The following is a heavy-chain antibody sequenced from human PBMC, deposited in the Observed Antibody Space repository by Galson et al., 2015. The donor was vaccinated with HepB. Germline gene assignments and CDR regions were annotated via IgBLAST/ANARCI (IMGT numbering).Heavy chain of an antibody. V-gene: IGHV6-1*01. J-gene: IGHJ6*02. D-gene: IGHD1-26*01. Sequence: CAISGDSVSSNSAAWNWTRQSPSRGLEWLGRTYYRSKWYNDYAVSVKSRITINPDTSKNQFSLQLNSVTPEDTAVYYCARDYHQVGYGMDVWGQGTTVTVSS. CDR2: TYYRSKWYN. CDR3: ARDYHQVGYGMDV. CDR1: GDSVSSNSAA.